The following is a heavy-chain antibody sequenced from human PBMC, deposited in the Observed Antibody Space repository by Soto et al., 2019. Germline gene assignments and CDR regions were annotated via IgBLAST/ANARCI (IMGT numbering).Heavy chain of an antibody. CDR2: IYYSGST. D-gene: IGHD3-22*01. J-gene: IGHJ4*02. CDR1: GGSITSSSYY. CDR3: MLGSGWKDFDY. V-gene: IGHV4-39*01. Sequence: QLQLQESGPGLVKPSETLSLTCTVSGGSITSSSYYWGWIRQPPGKGLEWIGNIYYSGSTYYNPSLKSQFTLSVDTSKNQFSLKLSSVTAADTAVYYCMLGSGWKDFDYWGQGTLVTVSS.